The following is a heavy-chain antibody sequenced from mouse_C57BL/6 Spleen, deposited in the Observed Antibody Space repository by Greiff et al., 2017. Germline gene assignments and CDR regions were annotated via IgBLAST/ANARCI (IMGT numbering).Heavy chain of an antibody. CDR3: ARWDYYGSSLGGYFDY. CDR1: GYAFSSSW. CDR2: IYPGDGDT. D-gene: IGHD1-1*01. Sequence: VQLQQSGPELVKPGASVKISCKASGYAFSSSWMNWVKQRPGKGLEWIGRIYPGDGDTNYNGKFKGKATLTADKSSSTAYMQLSSLTSEDSAVYFCARWDYYGSSLGGYFDYWGQGTTLTVSS. J-gene: IGHJ2*01. V-gene: IGHV1-82*01.